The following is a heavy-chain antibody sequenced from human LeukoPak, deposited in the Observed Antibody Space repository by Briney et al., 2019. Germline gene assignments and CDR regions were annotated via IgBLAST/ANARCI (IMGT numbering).Heavy chain of an antibody. CDR3: AITPGLGATNSDY. J-gene: IGHJ4*02. CDR2: FDPEDGET. CDR1: GYTLTELS. V-gene: IGHV1-24*01. Sequence: ASVKVSCKVSGYTLTELSMHWVRQAPGKGLEWMGGFDPEDGETIYAEKFQGRVTMTEDTSTDTAYMELSSLRSEDTAVYYCAITPGLGATNSDYWGQGTLVTVSS. D-gene: IGHD1-26*01.